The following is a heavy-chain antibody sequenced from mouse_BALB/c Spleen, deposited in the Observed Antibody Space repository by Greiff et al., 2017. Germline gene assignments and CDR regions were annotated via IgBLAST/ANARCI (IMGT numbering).Heavy chain of an antibody. CDR2: ILPGSGST. CDR3: ARDYDGYLKFAY. D-gene: IGHD2-3*01. J-gene: IGHJ3*01. Sequence: QVQLQQSGAELMKPGASVKISCKATGYTFSSYWIEWVKQRPGHGLEWIGEILPGSGSTNYNEKFKGKATFTADTSSNTAYMQLSSLTSEDSAVYYCARDYDGYLKFAYWGQGTLVTVSA. CDR1: GYTFSSYW. V-gene: IGHV1-9*01.